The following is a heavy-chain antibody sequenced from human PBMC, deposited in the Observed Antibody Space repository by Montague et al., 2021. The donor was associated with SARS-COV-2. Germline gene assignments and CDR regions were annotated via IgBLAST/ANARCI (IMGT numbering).Heavy chain of an antibody. J-gene: IGHJ4*02. Sequence: SETLSLTCVVYGGSFSGYYWSWIRQPPGKGLEWIGEINHSGSTNYNPSLKSRVTISVDTSKNQFSLKLSSVTAADTAVYYCARRGRRWLQLSPHYYFDYWGQGTLVTVSS. CDR1: GGSFSGYY. V-gene: IGHV4-34*01. D-gene: IGHD5-24*01. CDR3: ARRGRRWLQLSPHYYFDY. CDR2: INHSGST.